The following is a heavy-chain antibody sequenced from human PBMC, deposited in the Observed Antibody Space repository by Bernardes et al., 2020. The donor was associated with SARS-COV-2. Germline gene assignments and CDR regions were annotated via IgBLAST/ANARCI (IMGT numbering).Heavy chain of an antibody. J-gene: IGHJ4*02. CDR2: IDPSATGT. V-gene: IGHV3-74*01. CDR1: GFTFSSHW. Sequence: GGSLRLSCVGSGFTFSSHWMHWVRQAPGRGLVWVSRIDPSATGTNYADSLKGRFTVSRDNAKNTLYLQMDSLTDEDAAFYYCARGGNYYLDYWGQGTLVTVSS. D-gene: IGHD1-26*01. CDR3: ARGGNYYLDY.